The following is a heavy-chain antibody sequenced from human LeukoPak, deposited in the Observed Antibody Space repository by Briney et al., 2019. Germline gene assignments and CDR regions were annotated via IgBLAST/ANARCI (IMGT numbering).Heavy chain of an antibody. D-gene: IGHD1-26*01. V-gene: IGHV3-30*18. Sequence: PGGSLRLSCAASGFTFSSYGMHWVRQAPGKGLAWVAVISYDGSNKYCADSVKGRFTISRDNSKNTLYLQMNILRAEDTAIYYCAKGIQWELPLESWGQGTLVTVSS. J-gene: IGHJ4*02. CDR2: ISYDGSNK. CDR1: GFTFSSYG. CDR3: AKGIQWELPLES.